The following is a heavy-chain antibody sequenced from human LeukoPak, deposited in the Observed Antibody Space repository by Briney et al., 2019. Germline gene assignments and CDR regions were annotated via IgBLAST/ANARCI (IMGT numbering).Heavy chain of an antibody. D-gene: IGHD2-15*01. V-gene: IGHV1-18*01. CDR1: GYSFDFFG. CDR2: IDSHNGDR. CDR3: ARDLEDCSGGSCYSWFDP. J-gene: IGHJ5*02. Sequence: ASVKVSCKASGYSFDFFGVSWVRQAHGQGLEWMGWIDSHNGDRNYADKFQDRVTMTTDTSTTTSYMEPRSLRAEDTAVYYCARDLEDCSGGSCYSWFDPWGQGTLVTVSS.